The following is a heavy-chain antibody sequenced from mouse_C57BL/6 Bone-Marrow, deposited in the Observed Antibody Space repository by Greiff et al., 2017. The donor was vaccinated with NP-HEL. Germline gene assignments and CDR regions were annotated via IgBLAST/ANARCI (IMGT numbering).Heavy chain of an antibody. Sequence: QVQLQQPGAELVKPGASVKLSCKASGYTFTSYWMQWVKQRPGQGLEWIGEIDPYDSYTNYNQKFKGKATLTVDTSSSTAYMQLSSLTSEDSAVYYCARWCYYAMDYWGQGTSVTVSS. CDR2: IDPYDSYT. D-gene: IGHD1-1*02. J-gene: IGHJ4*01. CDR1: GYTFTSYW. V-gene: IGHV1-50*01. CDR3: ARWCYYAMDY.